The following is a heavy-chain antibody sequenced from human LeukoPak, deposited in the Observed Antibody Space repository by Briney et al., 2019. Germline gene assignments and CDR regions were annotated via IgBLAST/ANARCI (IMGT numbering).Heavy chain of an antibody. CDR2: ISWNSGSI. CDR3: AKDETGFDP. D-gene: IGHD2-21*02. V-gene: IGHV3-9*01. J-gene: IGHJ5*02. Sequence: PGGSLRLSCAASGFTFDDYAMHWVRQAPGKGLEWVSGISWNSGSIGYADSVKGRFTISRDNAKNSLYLQMNSLRAEDTALYYCAKDETGFDPWGQGTLVTVSS. CDR1: GFTFDDYA.